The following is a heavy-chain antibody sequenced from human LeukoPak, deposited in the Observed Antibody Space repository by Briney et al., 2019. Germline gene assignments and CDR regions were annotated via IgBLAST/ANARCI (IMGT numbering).Heavy chain of an antibody. J-gene: IGHJ5*02. Sequence: SETLSLTCTVSGGSTSSYYWSWIRQPPGKGLEWIGYIYYSGSTNYNPSLKSRVTISVDTSKNQFSLKLSSVTAADTAVYYCARDRERFDPWGQGTLVTVSS. CDR1: GGSTSSYY. V-gene: IGHV4-59*01. CDR3: ARDRERFDP. CDR2: IYYSGST.